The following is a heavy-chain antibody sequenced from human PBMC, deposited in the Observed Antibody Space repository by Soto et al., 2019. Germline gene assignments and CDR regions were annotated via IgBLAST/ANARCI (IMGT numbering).Heavy chain of an antibody. CDR2: IYTRGST. V-gene: IGHV4-4*07. CDR3: AAIREDIFYGMDV. D-gene: IGHD2-15*01. Sequence: SETLSLTCTVSGGSMNKYYWNWIRQPAGKGLEWIGRIYTRGSTNYNPSMKSRVTMSVDTSKNEVSLNLNSVTAADTAVYYCAAIREDIFYGMDVWGQGTTVTVSS. CDR1: GGSMNKYY. J-gene: IGHJ6*02.